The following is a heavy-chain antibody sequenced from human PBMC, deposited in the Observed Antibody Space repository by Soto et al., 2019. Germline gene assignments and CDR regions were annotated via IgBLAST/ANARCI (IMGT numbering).Heavy chain of an antibody. CDR1: GFNFSSYA. V-gene: IGHV3-23*01. D-gene: IGHD3-22*01. CDR2: ISGSGSTI. CDR3: AKVCYYYDSSGYYYFDY. Sequence: VGSLRLSCAASGFNFSSYAVSWVRQAPGKGPEWISSISGSGSTIYYADSVKGRFTISRDNSKNTLYLQMSSLRAEDTAVYYCAKVCYYYDSSGYYYFDYWGQGTLVTVSS. J-gene: IGHJ4*02.